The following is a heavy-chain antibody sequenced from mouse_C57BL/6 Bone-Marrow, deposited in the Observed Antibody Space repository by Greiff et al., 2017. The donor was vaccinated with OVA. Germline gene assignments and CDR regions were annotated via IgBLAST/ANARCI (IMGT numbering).Heavy chain of an antibody. CDR3: ARGITTVAPGAY. CDR2: ISDGGSYT. V-gene: IGHV5-4*03. J-gene: IGHJ3*01. CDR1: GFTFSSYA. D-gene: IGHD1-1*01. Sequence: EVMLVESGGGLVKPGGSLKLSCAASGFTFSSYAMSWVRQTPEKRLEWVATISDGGSYTYYPDNVKGRFTISRDNAKNNLYLQMSHLKSEDTAMYYCARGITTVAPGAYWGQGTLVTVSA.